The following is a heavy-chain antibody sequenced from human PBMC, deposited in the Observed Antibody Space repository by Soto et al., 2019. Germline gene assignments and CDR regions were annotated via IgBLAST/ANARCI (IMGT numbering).Heavy chain of an antibody. CDR3: AREDMSGTYYFDY. CDR2: MYYSGIT. CDR1: GAPVSSETHF. Sequence: SETLSLTCTVSGAPVSSETHFWTWIRQPPGKGLEWIGYMYYSGITNSNPALKSRVTLSVDRSRNQFSLSLNSVTAVDTAVYYCAREDMSGTYYFDYWGPGTQVTVSS. D-gene: IGHD1-26*01. J-gene: IGHJ4*02. V-gene: IGHV4-61*01.